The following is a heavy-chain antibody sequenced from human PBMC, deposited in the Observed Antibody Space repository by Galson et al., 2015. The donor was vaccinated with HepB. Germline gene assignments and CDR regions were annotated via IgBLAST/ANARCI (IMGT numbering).Heavy chain of an antibody. CDR1: GYTFTSYA. D-gene: IGHD6-13*01. CDR3: ARLDSSSWLYDAFDI. V-gene: IGHV7-4-1*02. Sequence: SVKVSCKASGYTFTSYAMNWVRQAPGQGLEWMGWINTNTGNPTYAQAFTGRFVFSLDTSVSTAYLQISSLKAEDTAVYYCARLDSSSWLYDAFDIWGQGTMVTVSS. J-gene: IGHJ3*02. CDR2: INTNTGNP.